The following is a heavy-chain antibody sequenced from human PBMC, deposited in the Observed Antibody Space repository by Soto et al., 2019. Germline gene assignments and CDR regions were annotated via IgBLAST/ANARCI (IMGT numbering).Heavy chain of an antibody. CDR2: ISGSGGST. Sequence: EVQLLESGGGLVQPGGSLRLSCAASGFTFSSYAMSWVRQAPGKGLEWVSAISGSGGSTYYADSVKGRFTISRDNSKNTLYLQMNSLRAEDTAVYYCAKDRGPYCSGGSCYSDSWGQGTLVTVSS. D-gene: IGHD2-15*01. CDR3: AKDRGPYCSGGSCYSDS. J-gene: IGHJ4*02. V-gene: IGHV3-23*01. CDR1: GFTFSSYA.